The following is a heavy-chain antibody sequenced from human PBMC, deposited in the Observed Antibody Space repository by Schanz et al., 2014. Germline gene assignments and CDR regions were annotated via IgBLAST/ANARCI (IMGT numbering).Heavy chain of an antibody. CDR3: AKVAPAATYLDS. D-gene: IGHD2-2*01. Sequence: QVQLVESGGGVVQPGRSLRLSCAASGFTFSSYGMHWVRQAPGKGLEWLAVIWFDGTNKYNADSVKGRFTISRDNSNNTVFLQMNSLRAEDTAVYYCAKVAPAATYLDSWGLGTLVTVSS. CDR2: IWFDGTNK. J-gene: IGHJ4*02. CDR1: GFTFSSYG. V-gene: IGHV3-33*06.